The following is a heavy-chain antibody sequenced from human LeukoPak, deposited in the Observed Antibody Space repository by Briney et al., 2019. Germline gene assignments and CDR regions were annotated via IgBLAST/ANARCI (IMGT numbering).Heavy chain of an antibody. CDR2: IDSDGSRT. J-gene: IGHJ4*02. Sequence: PGGSPRLSCAASGFTFSSYWMHWVRQAPGKGLVWVSRIDSDGSRTSYADSVKGRLTISRDNAKNTLYLQVNSLRAEDTAVYYCARDTGGVAGNWGQGTLVTVSS. D-gene: IGHD2-8*02. CDR1: GFTFSSYW. CDR3: ARDTGGVAGN. V-gene: IGHV3-74*01.